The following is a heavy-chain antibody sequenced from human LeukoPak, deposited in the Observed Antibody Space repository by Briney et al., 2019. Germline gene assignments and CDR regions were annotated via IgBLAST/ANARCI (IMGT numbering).Heavy chain of an antibody. CDR1: GGSISGYY. D-gene: IGHD2-21*01. CDR2: VYNRGST. Sequence: SETLSLTCTVSGGSISGYYWSWIRQPPGKELEWIGYVYNRGSTKYNPSLKSRASISVDTSKNQFSLRLSSVTAADTAVYYCARTYCGSDCYPFDYWGQGTLVTVSS. J-gene: IGHJ5*01. V-gene: IGHV4-59*01. CDR3: ARTYCGSDCYPFDY.